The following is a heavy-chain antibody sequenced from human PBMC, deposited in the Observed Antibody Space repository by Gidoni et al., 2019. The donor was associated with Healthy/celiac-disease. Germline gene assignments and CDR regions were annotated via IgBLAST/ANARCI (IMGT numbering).Heavy chain of an antibody. CDR1: GGSISSGSYY. J-gene: IGHJ4*02. CDR3: ARTVRGVVDY. Sequence: QVQLQESGPGLVKPSQTLSLTCTVSGGSISSGSYYWSWIRQPAGKGLEWIGRIYTSGSTNYNPSLKSRVTISVDTSKNQFSLKLSSVTAADTAVYYCARTVRGVVDYWGQGTLVTVSS. V-gene: IGHV4-61*02. D-gene: IGHD3-10*01. CDR2: IYTSGST.